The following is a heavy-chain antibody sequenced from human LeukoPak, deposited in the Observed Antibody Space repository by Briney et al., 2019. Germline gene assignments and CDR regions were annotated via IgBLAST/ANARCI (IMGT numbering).Heavy chain of an antibody. Sequence: GESLKISCKASGYSFTSYWIGWVRQMPGKGLEWMGIIYPVDSDTRYSPSFQGQVTISADKSTRTAYLHWSSLKASDTAMYFCARGPGYGDYSNFDYWGQGTLVTVSS. CDR1: GYSFTSYW. V-gene: IGHV5-51*01. CDR2: IYPVDSDT. D-gene: IGHD4-17*01. J-gene: IGHJ4*02. CDR3: ARGPGYGDYSNFDY.